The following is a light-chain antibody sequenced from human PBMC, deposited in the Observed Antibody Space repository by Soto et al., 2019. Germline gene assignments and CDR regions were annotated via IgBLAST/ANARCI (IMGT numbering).Light chain of an antibody. CDR1: SSNIGINS. V-gene: IGLV1-44*01. CDR3: ATWDDSLNGWV. CDR2: SNN. J-gene: IGLJ3*02. Sequence: QSALTQPPSASGTPGQRVTISCSGSSSNIGINSVNWYQQVSGTAPKLLIYSNNQRPSGVPDRFSGSKSGTSASLAISGLQSEDEADYYCATWDDSLNGWVFGGGTKLTVL.